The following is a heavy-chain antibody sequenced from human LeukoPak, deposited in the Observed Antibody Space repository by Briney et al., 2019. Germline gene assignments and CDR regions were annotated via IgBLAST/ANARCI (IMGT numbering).Heavy chain of an antibody. CDR1: GDSVSSNSAA. V-gene: IGHV6-1*01. J-gene: IGHJ4*02. CDR3: ARDEFNDANGSGTYDY. D-gene: IGHD3-10*01. CDR2: TYYRSKWYN. Sequence: SQTLSLTCAISGDSVSSNSAAWNWIRQSPSRGLEWLGRTYYRSKWYNDYEVSVKSRITINPDTSKNQFSLQLNSVTTEDTAVYSCARDEFNDANGSGTYDYWGQGTLVTVSS.